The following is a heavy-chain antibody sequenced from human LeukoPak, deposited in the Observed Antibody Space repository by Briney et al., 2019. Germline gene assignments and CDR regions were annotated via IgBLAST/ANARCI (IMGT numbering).Heavy chain of an antibody. J-gene: IGHJ3*02. CDR2: IYYSGST. V-gene: IGHV4-59*01. CDR1: GGSISSYY. Sequence: PSETLSLTCTVTGGSISSYYWSWIRQPPGKGLEWIGYIYYSGSTNYNPSLKSRVTISVDTSKNQFSLKLSSVTAADTAVYYCARLQWELVDAFDIWGQGTMVTVSS. CDR3: ARLQWELVDAFDI. D-gene: IGHD1-26*01.